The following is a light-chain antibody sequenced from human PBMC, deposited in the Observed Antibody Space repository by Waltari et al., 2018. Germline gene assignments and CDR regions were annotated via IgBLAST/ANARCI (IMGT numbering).Light chain of an antibody. CDR3: QQYYSIPIT. CDR2: WAS. Sequence: EIVMTQSPDSLAVSLGERATINCKSSQSVLYSSNNKNYLAWYQQKPGQPPKLLIYWASTRESGVPDRFSGSGSGTDFTLTISSLQAEDVAVYYCQQYYSIPITFGQGTRLEIK. CDR1: QSVLYSSNNKNY. V-gene: IGKV4-1*01. J-gene: IGKJ5*01.